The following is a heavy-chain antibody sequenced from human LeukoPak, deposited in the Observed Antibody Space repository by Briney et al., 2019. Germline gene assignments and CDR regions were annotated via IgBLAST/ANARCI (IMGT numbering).Heavy chain of an antibody. D-gene: IGHD2-15*01. CDR3: AREISQDYYYYYGMDV. V-gene: IGHV4-30-4*01. CDR1: GGSISSGDYY. CDR2: IYYSGST. Sequence: SETLSLTYAVSGGSISSGDYYWSWIRQPPGKGLEWIGYIYYSGSTYYNPSLKSRVTISVDTSKNQFSLKLSSVTAADTAVYYCAREISQDYYYYYGMDVWGQGTTVTVPS. J-gene: IGHJ6*02.